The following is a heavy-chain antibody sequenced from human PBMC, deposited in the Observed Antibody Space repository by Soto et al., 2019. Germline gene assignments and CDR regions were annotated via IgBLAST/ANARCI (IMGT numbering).Heavy chain of an antibody. CDR3: VSGNFLQPPATDPRRGYYHGMDV. CDR2: IYPGDSDT. V-gene: IGHV5-51*01. D-gene: IGHD1-7*01. CDR1: GYSFTTYW. J-gene: IGHJ6*02. Sequence: PGESLKISCKGSGYSFTTYWIAWVRQLPGKGLEWMGSIYPGDSDTRYSPSFQGQVTVSVDKSITTAYLQWSSLKASDTAMYFWVSGNFLQPPATDPRRGYYHGMDVWGQGTTVTVSS.